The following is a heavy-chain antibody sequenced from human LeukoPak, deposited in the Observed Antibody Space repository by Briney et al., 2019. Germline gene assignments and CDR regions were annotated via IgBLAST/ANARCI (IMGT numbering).Heavy chain of an antibody. CDR2: ISISGTT. Sequence: SETLSLTCTVSGGSISSGNYYWSWLRQSAEKGLEWIGRISISGTTNYNRSLKSRVTILLDTSKNHFSLKLTSVTAADTALYFCAREQVVPNRIDYWGQGTQVTVSS. CDR1: GGSISSGNYY. V-gene: IGHV4-61*02. CDR3: AREQVVPNRIDY. D-gene: IGHD6-6*01. J-gene: IGHJ4*02.